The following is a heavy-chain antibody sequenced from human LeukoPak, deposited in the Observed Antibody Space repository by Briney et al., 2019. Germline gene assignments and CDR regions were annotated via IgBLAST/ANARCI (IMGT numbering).Heavy chain of an antibody. Sequence: GGSLRLSCSASGLTFSHYGMHWVRQAPGTGLEWVAVIWSDASDKYYANSVKGRFTISRDNFKNSLYLQMNSLRADDTAVYYCAKDAQRGFDYSNSLDYWGQGTRVTVSS. D-gene: IGHD4-11*01. J-gene: IGHJ4*02. CDR3: AKDAQRGFDYSNSLDY. CDR1: GLTFSHYG. CDR2: IWSDASDK. V-gene: IGHV3-33*06.